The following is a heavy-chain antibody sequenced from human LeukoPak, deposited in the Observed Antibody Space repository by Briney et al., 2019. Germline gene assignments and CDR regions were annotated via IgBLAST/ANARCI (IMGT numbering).Heavy chain of an antibody. V-gene: IGHV4-34*01. CDR1: GGSFSGYY. D-gene: IGHD1-26*01. CDR2: INHSGST. Sequence: PSETLSLTCAVYGGSFSGYYWSWIRQPPGKGLEWIGEINHSGSTNYNPSLKSRVTISVDTSKNQFSLKLSSVTAADTAVYYCARSIRGVRVDYWGQGTLVTVSS. J-gene: IGHJ4*02. CDR3: ARSIRGVRVDY.